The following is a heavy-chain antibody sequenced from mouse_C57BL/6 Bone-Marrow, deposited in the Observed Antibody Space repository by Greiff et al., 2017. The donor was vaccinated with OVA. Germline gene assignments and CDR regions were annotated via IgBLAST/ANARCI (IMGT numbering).Heavy chain of an antibody. J-gene: IGHJ2*01. D-gene: IGHD1-1*01. CDR1: GFTFSNYW. CDR2: IRLKSDNYAT. CDR3: TGGTTVVSEDY. Sequence: EVQGVESGGGLVQPGGSMKLSCVASGFTFSNYWMNWVRQSPEKGLEWVAQIRLKSDNYATHYAESVKGRFTISRDDSKSSVYQQMNNLRAEDTGIYYCTGGTTVVSEDYWGQGTTLTVSS. V-gene: IGHV6-3*01.